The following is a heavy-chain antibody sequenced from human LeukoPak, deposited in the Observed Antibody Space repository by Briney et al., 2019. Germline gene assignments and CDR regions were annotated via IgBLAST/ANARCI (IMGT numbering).Heavy chain of an antibody. D-gene: IGHD6-19*01. J-gene: IGHJ4*02. CDR1: GFTFSSYG. CDR2: ISGSGGST. Sequence: GGSLRLSCAASGFTFSSYGMSWVRQAPGKGLEWVSAISGSGGSTYYADSVKGRFTISRDNSKNTLYLQMNSLRAEDTAVYYCAKDQGYSGGWPEPPGETDYWGQGTLVTVSS. CDR3: AKDQGYSGGWPEPPGETDY. V-gene: IGHV3-23*01.